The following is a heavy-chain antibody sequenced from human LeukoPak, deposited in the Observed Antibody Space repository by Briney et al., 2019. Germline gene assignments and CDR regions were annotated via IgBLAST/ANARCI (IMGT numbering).Heavy chain of an antibody. CDR1: GFTFDDYA. V-gene: IGHV3-43*02. D-gene: IGHD5-24*01. CDR3: AKWADGYNEIDY. J-gene: IGHJ4*02. Sequence: PGGSLRLSCAASGFTFDDYAMHWVRQAPGKGLEWVSLISGDGGSTYYADSVKGRFTISRDNSKDSLYLQMNSLRTEDTALYYCAKWADGYNEIDYWGQGTLVTVSS. CDR2: ISGDGGST.